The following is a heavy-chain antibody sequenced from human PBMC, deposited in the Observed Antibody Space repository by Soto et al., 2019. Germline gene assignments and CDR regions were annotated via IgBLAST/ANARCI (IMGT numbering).Heavy chain of an antibody. V-gene: IGHV4-59*01. CDR2: IYASGAT. J-gene: IGHJ4*02. CDR1: GGSISTYY. CDR3: ARSHSFDSSIYHYHFDF. Sequence: KPSETLSLTCTVSGGSISTYYWSWMRQPPGGTLEWIGYIYASGATTYNPSLESRVTMSVDMPNNEFSLELSPLTAAETAVYYCARSHSFDSSIYHYHFDFWGQGTLVTVSS. D-gene: IGHD3-22*01.